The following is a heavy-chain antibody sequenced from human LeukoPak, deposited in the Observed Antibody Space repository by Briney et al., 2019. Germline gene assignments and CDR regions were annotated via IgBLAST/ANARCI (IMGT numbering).Heavy chain of an antibody. D-gene: IGHD3-9*01. J-gene: IGHJ6*03. Sequence: PSETLSLTCAVYGGSFSGYYWSWIRQPPGKGLEWIGEINHSGSTNYNPSLKSRVTISVDTSKNQFSLKLSSVTAADTAVYYCARAAYDKDYYYYMDVWGKGTTVTVSS. CDR2: INHSGST. CDR1: GGSFSGYY. V-gene: IGHV4-34*01. CDR3: ARAAYDKDYYYYMDV.